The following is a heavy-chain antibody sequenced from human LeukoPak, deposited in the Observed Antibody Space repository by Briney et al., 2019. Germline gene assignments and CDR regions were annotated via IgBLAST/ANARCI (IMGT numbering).Heavy chain of an antibody. CDR3: ARDRRARAYLDY. J-gene: IGHJ4*02. CDR2: INPNSCGT. D-gene: IGHD3-10*01. CDR1: GYTFTGYY. Sequence: ASVKVSCKASGYTFTGYYMHWVRQAPGQGLEWMGWINPNSCGTNYAQKFQGRVTMTRDTSISTAYMELSRLRSDDTAVYYCARDRRARAYLDYWGQGTLVTVSS. V-gene: IGHV1-2*02.